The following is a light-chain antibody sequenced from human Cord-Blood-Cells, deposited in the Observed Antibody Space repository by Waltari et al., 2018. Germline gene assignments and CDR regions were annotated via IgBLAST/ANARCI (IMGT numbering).Light chain of an antibody. J-gene: IGLJ3*02. Sequence: QSVLTQPPSASGTPGQRVTISCSGSSSNIGSNTVNWYQQLPGTAPKLLIYSNNPRPSGVPDRFSGSKSGTSASRAISGLQSEDEADYYCAAWDDSLNGPVFGGGTKLTVL. CDR1: SSNIGSNT. V-gene: IGLV1-44*01. CDR2: SNN. CDR3: AAWDDSLNGPV.